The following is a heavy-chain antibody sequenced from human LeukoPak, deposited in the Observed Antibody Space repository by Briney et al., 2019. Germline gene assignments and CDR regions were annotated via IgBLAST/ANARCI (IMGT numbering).Heavy chain of an antibody. J-gene: IGHJ4*02. Sequence: GGSLRLSCAASGFTFSSYAMSWVRQAPGKGLEWVSAISGSGGSTYYADSVKGRFTISRDNSKNTLYLQMNSLRAEDTAVYYCAKDPVGYYYDSSGPSGGGIDYWGQGTLVTVSS. V-gene: IGHV3-23*01. D-gene: IGHD3-22*01. CDR2: ISGSGGST. CDR1: GFTFSSYA. CDR3: AKDPVGYYYDSSGPSGGGIDY.